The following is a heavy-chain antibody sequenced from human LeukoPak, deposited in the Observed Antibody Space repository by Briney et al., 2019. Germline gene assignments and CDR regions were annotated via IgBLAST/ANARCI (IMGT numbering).Heavy chain of an antibody. CDR2: INIGGTNT. CDR3: ATDGAGFDT. Sequence: GGSLRLSRAASGFTFNDYYMSWIRQAPGKGLEWLSYINIGGTNTHYADSVKGRFTISRDNAKKSLYLEMNNLRAEDTAVYYCATDGAGFDTWGQGVLVTVSS. J-gene: IGHJ5*02. V-gene: IGHV3-11*01. CDR1: GFTFNDYY.